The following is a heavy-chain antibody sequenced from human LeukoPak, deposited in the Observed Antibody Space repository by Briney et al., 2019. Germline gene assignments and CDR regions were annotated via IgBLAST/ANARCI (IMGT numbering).Heavy chain of an antibody. V-gene: IGHV1-69*01. CDR2: IIPIFGTA. CDR3: ARASVLRYFDWLLYGYFDY. D-gene: IGHD3-9*01. CDR1: GGTFISYA. Sequence: GASVKVSCKASGGTFISYAISWVRQAPGQGLEWMGGIIPIFGTANYAQKFQGRVTITADESTSTAYMELSSLRSEDTAVYYCARASVLRYFDWLLYGYFDYWGQGTLVTVSS. J-gene: IGHJ4*02.